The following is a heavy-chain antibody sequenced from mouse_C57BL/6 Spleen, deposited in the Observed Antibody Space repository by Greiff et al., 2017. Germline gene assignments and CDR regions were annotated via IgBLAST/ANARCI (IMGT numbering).Heavy chain of an antibody. V-gene: IGHV7-3*01. J-gene: IGHJ3*01. D-gene: IGHD2-4*01. CDR2: IRNKANGYTT. CDR1: GFTFTDYY. Sequence: EVMLVESGGGLVQPGGSLSLSCAASGFTFTDYYMSWVRQPPGKALEWLGFIRNKANGYTTEYSASVKGRFTISRDNSQSILYLQMNALRAEDSATYYCARYIKGAGDYDPFAYWGQGTLVTVSA. CDR3: ARYIKGAGDYDPFAY.